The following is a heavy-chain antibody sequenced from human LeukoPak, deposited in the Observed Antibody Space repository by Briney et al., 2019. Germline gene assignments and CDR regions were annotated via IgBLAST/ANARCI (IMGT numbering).Heavy chain of an antibody. CDR3: ARDYGGNNWFDP. V-gene: IGHV4-30-2*01. Sequence: SQTLSLTCAVSGGSISSGGYSWSWIRQPPGKGLEWIGYIYHSGSTYYNPSLKSRVTISVDRSKNQFSLKLSSVTAADTAVYYCARDYGGNNWFDPWGQGTLVTVSS. CDR1: GGSISSGGYS. D-gene: IGHD4-23*01. CDR2: IYHSGST. J-gene: IGHJ5*02.